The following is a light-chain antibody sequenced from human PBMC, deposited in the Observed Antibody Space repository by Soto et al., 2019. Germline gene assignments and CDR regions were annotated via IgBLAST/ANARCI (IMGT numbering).Light chain of an antibody. V-gene: IGKV1D-12*01. J-gene: IGKJ1*01. CDR1: QAISTW. CDR2: AAS. CDR3: HHANSFPRT. Sequence: DIQMTQSPSSVSASVGDRVTITCRASQAISTWLAWYQQKPGKAPKLLIYAASNLQTGVPSRFSGSGSGTDFTLTISSLQPEEFATYYCHHANSFPRTFGQGTKVEIK.